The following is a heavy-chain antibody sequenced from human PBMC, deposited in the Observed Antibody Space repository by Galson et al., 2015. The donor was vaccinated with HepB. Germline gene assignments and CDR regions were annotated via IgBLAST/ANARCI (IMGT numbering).Heavy chain of an antibody. V-gene: IGHV3-23*01. D-gene: IGHD1-26*01. CDR3: AKDGYGSYYGVDY. Sequence: SLRLSCAASGFTFSTYAMTWVRQAPGKGLEWVSGISGGGDSTNYADSVRGRFTVSRDNSKNTLYLQMNSLRAEDTALYYCAKDGYGSYYGVDYWGQGTLVTVSS. J-gene: IGHJ4*02. CDR1: GFTFSTYA. CDR2: ISGGGDST.